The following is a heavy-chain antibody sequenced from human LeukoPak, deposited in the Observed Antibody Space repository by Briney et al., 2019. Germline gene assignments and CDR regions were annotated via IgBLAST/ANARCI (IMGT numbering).Heavy chain of an antibody. J-gene: IGHJ4*02. Sequence: ASVKVSCKASGYTFAGYYMHWVRQAPGQGLEWMGWINPNSGGTNYAQKFQGRVTMTRDTSISTAYMELSRLRSDDTAVYYCARVGIQLWFLFDYWGQGTLVTVSS. CDR3: ARVGIQLWFLFDY. CDR1: GYTFAGYY. V-gene: IGHV1-2*02. CDR2: INPNSGGT. D-gene: IGHD5-18*01.